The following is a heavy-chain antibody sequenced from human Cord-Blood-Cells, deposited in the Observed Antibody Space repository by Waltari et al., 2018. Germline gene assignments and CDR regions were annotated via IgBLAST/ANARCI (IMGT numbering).Heavy chain of an antibody. CDR2: INPNSGGT. V-gene: IGHV1-2*04. J-gene: IGHJ4*02. CDR1: GYTFPGYY. D-gene: IGHD6-13*01. CDR3: ARGRDSSSWYLDY. Sequence: QVQLVQSGAEVKKPGASVKVSCKASGYTFPGYYMHWLRQAPGQGLEWMGWINPNSGGTNYAQKFQGWVTMTRDTSISTAYMELSRLRSDDTAVYYCARGRDSSSWYLDYWGQGTLVTVSS.